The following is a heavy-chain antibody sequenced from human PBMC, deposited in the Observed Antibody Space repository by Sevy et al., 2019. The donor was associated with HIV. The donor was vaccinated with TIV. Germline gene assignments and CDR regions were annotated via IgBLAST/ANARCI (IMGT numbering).Heavy chain of an antibody. CDR2: ISSSSSSI. J-gene: IGHJ4*02. Sequence: GGSLRLSCAASGFTFSSYSMHWVRQAPGKGLEWVSYISSSSSSIFYADSVKGRFTISRDNAKKSLYLQMSSLTAEDTAVYYCARDEQTYGDYDYFDYWGQGTLVTVSS. D-gene: IGHD4-17*01. CDR3: ARDEQTYGDYDYFDY. V-gene: IGHV3-48*01. CDR1: GFTFSSYS.